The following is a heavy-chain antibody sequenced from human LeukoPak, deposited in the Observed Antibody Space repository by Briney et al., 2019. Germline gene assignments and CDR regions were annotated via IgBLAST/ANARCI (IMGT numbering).Heavy chain of an antibody. CDR3: ARQELMGSWFDP. V-gene: IGHV1-69*04. Sequence: SVKVSCKASGGTFSSYAISWVRQAPGQGLEWMGRIIPILGIANYAQKFQGRVTITADKSTSTAYMELSSLRSEDTAVYYCARQELMGSWFDPWGQGTLVTVSS. J-gene: IGHJ5*02. CDR2: IIPILGIA. D-gene: IGHD3-10*01. CDR1: GGTFSSYA.